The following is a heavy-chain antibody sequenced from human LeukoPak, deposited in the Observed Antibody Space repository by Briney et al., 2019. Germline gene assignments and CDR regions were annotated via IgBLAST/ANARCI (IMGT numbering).Heavy chain of an antibody. V-gene: IGHV1-2*02. J-gene: IGHJ6*03. CDR3: ARTVAPQYCTGGVCYYYYYYMDV. CDR1: GYTFTGYY. Sequence: ASVKVSCKASGYTFTGYYMHWVRQAPGQGLEWMGWINPNSGGTNYAQKLQGRVTMTRDTSISTAYMELSRLRSDDTAVYYCARTVAPQYCTGGVCYYYYYYMDVWGKGTTVTVSS. CDR2: INPNSGGT. D-gene: IGHD2-8*02.